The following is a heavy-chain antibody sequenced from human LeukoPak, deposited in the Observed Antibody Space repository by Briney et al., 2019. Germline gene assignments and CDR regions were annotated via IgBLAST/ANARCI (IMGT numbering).Heavy chain of an antibody. D-gene: IGHD7-27*01. CDR2: IYYSGST. J-gene: IGHJ3*02. V-gene: IGHV4-59*08. CDR3: ARLSGALGAFDI. CDR1: GGSFSGYY. Sequence: SETLSLTCAVYGGSFSGYYWSWIRQPPGKGLEWIGYIYYSGSTNYNPSLKSRVTISVDTSKNQFSLKLSSVTAADTAVYYCARLSGALGAFDIWGQGTMVTVSS.